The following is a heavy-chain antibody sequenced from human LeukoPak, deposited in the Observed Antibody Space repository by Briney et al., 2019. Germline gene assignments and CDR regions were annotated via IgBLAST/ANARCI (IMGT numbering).Heavy chain of an antibody. J-gene: IGHJ5*02. CDR3: ARESPACSGGSCTPYRDP. V-gene: IGHV3-64*01. CDR1: GFTFSSYA. CDR2: ISSNGGST. D-gene: IGHD2-15*01. Sequence: GGSLRLSCAASGFTFSSYAMHWVRQAPGKGLEYVSAISSNGGSTYYANSVKGRFTISRDNSKNTLYLQMGSLRAEDTAVYYCARESPACSGGSCTPYRDPWGQGTLVTVSS.